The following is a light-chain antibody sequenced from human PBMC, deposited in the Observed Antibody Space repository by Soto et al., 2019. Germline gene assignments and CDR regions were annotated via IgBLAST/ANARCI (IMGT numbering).Light chain of an antibody. CDR3: AVWDDSLSGVV. CDR2: KNN. J-gene: IGLJ3*02. V-gene: IGLV1-47*01. CDR1: SSNIGGNY. Sequence: QSVVTQPPSASGTPGQRVTISYSGSSSNIGGNYVYWYQHLPGTAPKVLIYKNNHRPSGVPDRFSGSKSDTSASLAISGLRSEDEAHYYCAVWDDSLSGVVFGGGTKVTVL.